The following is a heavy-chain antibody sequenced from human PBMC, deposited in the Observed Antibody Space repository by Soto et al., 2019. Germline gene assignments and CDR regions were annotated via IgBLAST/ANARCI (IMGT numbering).Heavy chain of an antibody. CDR2: IYYSGST. V-gene: IGHV4-39*01. CDR1: GGSISSSSYY. J-gene: IGHJ6*03. CDR3: ARLNTAIVVVPAAMSYYYYYMXV. Sequence: SETLSLTCTVSGGSISSSSYYWGWILQPPGKGLEWIGSIYYSGSTYYNPSLKSRVTISVDTSKNQFSLKLSSVTAADTAVYYCARLNTAIVVVPAAMSYYYYYMXVWGKGTTVXVSS. D-gene: IGHD2-2*01.